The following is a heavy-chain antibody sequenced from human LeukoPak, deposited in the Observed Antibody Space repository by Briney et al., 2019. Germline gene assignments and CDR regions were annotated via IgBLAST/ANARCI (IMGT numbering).Heavy chain of an antibody. CDR1: GFTFSSYA. CDR3: AKDRGYQLHYWDFDL. J-gene: IGHJ2*01. Sequence: PGGSLRLSCAASGFTFSSYAMSWVRQAPGKGLEWVSAISGSGGSTYYADSVKGRFTISRDNSKNTLYLQMNNLRAEDTAVYYCAKDRGYQLHYWDFDLWGRGTLVTVSS. V-gene: IGHV3-23*01. CDR2: ISGSGGST. D-gene: IGHD2-2*01.